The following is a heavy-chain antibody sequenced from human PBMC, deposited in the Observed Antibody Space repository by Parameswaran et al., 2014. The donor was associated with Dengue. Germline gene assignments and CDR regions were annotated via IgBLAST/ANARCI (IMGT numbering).Heavy chain of an antibody. CDR1: GYSISSGYY. D-gene: IGHD2-2*01. CDR2: INHSGST. Sequence: ASETLSLTCAVSGYSISSGYYWGWIRQPPWKGLEWIGEINHSGSTNYNPSLKSRVTISVDTSKNQFSLKLSSVTAADTAVYYCARGAWGIVVVPAAIPNDAFDIWGQGTMVTVSS. CDR3: ARGAWGIVVVPAAIPNDAFDI. J-gene: IGHJ3*02. V-gene: IGHV4-38-2*01.